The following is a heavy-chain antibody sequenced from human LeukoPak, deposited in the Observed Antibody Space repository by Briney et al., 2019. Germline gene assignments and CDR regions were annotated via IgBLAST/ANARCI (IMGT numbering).Heavy chain of an antibody. V-gene: IGHV3-48*01. CDR3: AKVKWIFGVVTEPYYYYMDV. CDR1: GFTFSSYS. D-gene: IGHD3-3*01. Sequence: GGSLRLSCAASGFTFSSYSMNWVRQAPGKGLEWVSYISSSSSTIYYADSVKGRFTISRDNSKNTLYLQMNSLRAEDTAVYYCAKVKWIFGVVTEPYYYYMDVWGKGTTVTVSS. J-gene: IGHJ6*03. CDR2: ISSSSSTI.